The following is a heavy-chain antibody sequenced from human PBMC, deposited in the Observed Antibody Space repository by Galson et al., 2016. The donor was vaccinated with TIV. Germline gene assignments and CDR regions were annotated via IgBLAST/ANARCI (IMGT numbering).Heavy chain of an antibody. Sequence: PALVKPTQTLTLTCTFSGFSLTTSGVGVGWIRQSPRRALEFLALIYWDDDERYSPSLRNRLTIAKDTSKTQVVLTMTNMDPAATATYYCVHYSGHDYATWYFDYWGQGTLVTVSS. CDR1: GFSLTTSGVG. J-gene: IGHJ4*02. D-gene: IGHD5-12*01. CDR3: VHYSGHDYATWYFDY. V-gene: IGHV2-5*02. CDR2: IYWDDDE.